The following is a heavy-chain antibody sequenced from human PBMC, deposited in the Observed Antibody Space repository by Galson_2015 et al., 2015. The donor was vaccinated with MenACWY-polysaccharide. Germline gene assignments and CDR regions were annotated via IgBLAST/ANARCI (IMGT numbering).Heavy chain of an antibody. CDR1: GFTFSNYG. J-gene: IGHJ3*02. CDR3: ARADRNDGGRALDI. D-gene: IGHD1-1*01. CDR2: IWYDEGDE. Sequence: SLRLSCAASGFTFSNYGMHWVRQAPGKGLEWMAVIWYDEGDEYYADSVKGRFTISRDNSKNALYLQMNSLRAEDTAVYYCARADRNDGGRALDIWGQGTMATVSS. V-gene: IGHV3-33*01.